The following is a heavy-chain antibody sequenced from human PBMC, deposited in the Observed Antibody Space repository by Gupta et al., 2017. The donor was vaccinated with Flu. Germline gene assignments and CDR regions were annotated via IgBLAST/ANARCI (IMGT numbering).Heavy chain of an antibody. D-gene: IGHD5-12*01. CDR2: IWYDGSNK. CDR1: GFLFSSYG. Sequence: QVQLVESGGGVVQPGRSLRLSCAASGFLFSSYGMPGVRQVPGKGLALVAVIWYDGSNKYYADSVKGRFTISRDNSKNTLYLQRNSLRAEDTAVYYWARDLGATTLGGYYGMDVWGQGTTVTVSS. J-gene: IGHJ6*02. V-gene: IGHV3-33*01. CDR3: ARDLGATTLGGYYGMDV.